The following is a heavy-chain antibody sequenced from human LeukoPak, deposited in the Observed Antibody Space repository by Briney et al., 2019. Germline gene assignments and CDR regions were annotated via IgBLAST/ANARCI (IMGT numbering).Heavy chain of an antibody. V-gene: IGHV3-30*03. J-gene: IGHJ4*02. Sequence: GGSLRLSCAASGLIFSNYGMHWVRQAPGKGLEWVAVISYDGSNKYYADSVKGRFTISRDTSKNTLYLQMNSLRAEDTAVYYCARGVDYYENSGTIDYWGQGTLVTVSS. D-gene: IGHD3-22*01. CDR2: ISYDGSNK. CDR1: GLIFSNYG. CDR3: ARGVDYYENSGTIDY.